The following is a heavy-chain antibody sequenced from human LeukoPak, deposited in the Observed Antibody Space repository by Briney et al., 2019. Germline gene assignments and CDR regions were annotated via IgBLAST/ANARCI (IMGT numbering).Heavy chain of an antibody. D-gene: IGHD3-9*01. CDR3: ARVSRYYDILTGYHLDY. J-gene: IGHJ4*02. Sequence: SVKVSCKASGGTFSSYAISWVRQAPGQGLEWMGGIIPIFGTANYAQKFQGRVTITADESTSTAYMELSSLRSEDTAVYYCARVSRYYDILTGYHLDYWGQGTLVTVSS. CDR2: IIPIFGTA. V-gene: IGHV1-69*13. CDR1: GGTFSSYA.